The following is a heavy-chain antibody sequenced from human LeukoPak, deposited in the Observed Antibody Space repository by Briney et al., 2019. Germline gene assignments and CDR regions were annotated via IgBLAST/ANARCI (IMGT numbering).Heavy chain of an antibody. CDR2: SDLEDYDT. CDR3: ATGVAAEMRGLDV. D-gene: IGHD2-15*01. CDR1: GYRLTDLS. J-gene: IGHJ6*02. Sequence: GASVKVSCNVAGYRLTDLSIHWVRQAPGKGLEWMGGSDLEDYDTIYAQDFQDRATLTEDTSTDTAYMELSSLRSDDTAVYYCATGVAAEMRGLDVWGQGTTVIVSS. V-gene: IGHV1-24*01.